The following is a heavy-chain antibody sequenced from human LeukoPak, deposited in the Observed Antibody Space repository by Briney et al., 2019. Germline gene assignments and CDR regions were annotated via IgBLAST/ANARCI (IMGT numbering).Heavy chain of an antibody. CDR2: INHSGST. CDR1: GGSISSSSYY. CDR3: ARWSGSGYYRLQYYDY. J-gene: IGHJ4*02. Sequence: PSETLSLTCTVSGGSISSSSYYWSWIRQPPGKGLEWIGEINHSGSTNYNPSLKSRVTISVDTSKNQFSLKLSSVTAADTAVYYCARWSGSGYYRLQYYDYWGQGTLVTVSS. V-gene: IGHV4-39*07. D-gene: IGHD3-22*01.